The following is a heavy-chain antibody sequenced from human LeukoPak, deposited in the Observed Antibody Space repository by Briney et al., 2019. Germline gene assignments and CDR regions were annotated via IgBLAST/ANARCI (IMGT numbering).Heavy chain of an antibody. Sequence: ASVKVSCKASGYTFTSYGISWVRQAPGQGLDWMGWISAYNGNTNHAKKPQGRVTMTTDTSPSTAYMELRSLRSDGTAVYYCARDERYCSSTGCYRSLDPWGQGTLVTVSS. J-gene: IGHJ5*02. CDR1: GYTFTSYG. D-gene: IGHD2-2*01. CDR2: ISAYNGNT. CDR3: ARDERYCSSTGCYRSLDP. V-gene: IGHV1-18*01.